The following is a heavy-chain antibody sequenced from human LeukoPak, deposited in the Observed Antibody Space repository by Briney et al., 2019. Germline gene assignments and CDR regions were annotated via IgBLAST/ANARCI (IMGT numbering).Heavy chain of an antibody. CDR2: INHSGST. D-gene: IGHD3-22*01. CDR3: ARSSLGDYYDSSGYLDY. Sequence: SETLSLTCAVYGGSFSGYYWSWIRQPPGKGLEWIGEINHSGSTNYNPSLKSRVTISVDTSKNQFSLKLSSVTAADTAAYYCARSSLGDYYDSSGYLDYWGQGTLVTVSS. J-gene: IGHJ4*02. V-gene: IGHV4-34*01. CDR1: GGSFSGYY.